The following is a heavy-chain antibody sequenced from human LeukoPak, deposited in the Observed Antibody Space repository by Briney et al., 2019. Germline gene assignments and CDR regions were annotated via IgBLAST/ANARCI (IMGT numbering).Heavy chain of an antibody. CDR1: GGTFSSYA. CDR2: IIPIFGTA. Sequence: GASVKVSCKASGGTFSSYAISWVRQAPGQGLEWMGGIIPIFGTANYAQKFQGRVTITADESTSIAYMELSSLRSEDTAVYYCARESTMARGASDYWGQGTLVTVSS. CDR3: ARESTMARGASDY. V-gene: IGHV1-69*01. J-gene: IGHJ4*02. D-gene: IGHD3-10*01.